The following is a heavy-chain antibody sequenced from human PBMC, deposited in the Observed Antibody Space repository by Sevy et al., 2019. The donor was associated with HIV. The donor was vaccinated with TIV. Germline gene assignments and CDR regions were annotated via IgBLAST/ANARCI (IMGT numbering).Heavy chain of an antibody. Sequence: SETLSLTCAVYGGSFSGYYWSWIRQPPGKGLEWIGEINHSGSTNYNPSLKSRVTISVDTSKNQFSLKLSSVTAADTAVSYCARGRRYYYDSSGYYLDYWGQGTLVTVSS. CDR3: ARGRRYYYDSSGYYLDY. D-gene: IGHD3-22*01. CDR2: INHSGST. V-gene: IGHV4-34*01. J-gene: IGHJ4*02. CDR1: GGSFSGYY.